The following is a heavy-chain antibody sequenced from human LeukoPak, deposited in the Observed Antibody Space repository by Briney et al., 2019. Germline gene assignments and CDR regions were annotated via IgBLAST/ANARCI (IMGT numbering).Heavy chain of an antibody. J-gene: IGHJ6*03. CDR3: TTDLMILRSRYYYYYYMDV. D-gene: IGHD3-22*01. Sequence: GGSLRLSCAASGFTFSNAWMSWVRQAPGKGLEWVGRIKSKTDGGTTDYAAPVKGRFTISRDDSKNTLYLQMNSLKTEDTAVYYCTTDLMILRSRYYYYYYMDVWGKRTTVTVSS. V-gene: IGHV3-15*01. CDR2: IKSKTDGGTT. CDR1: GFTFSNAW.